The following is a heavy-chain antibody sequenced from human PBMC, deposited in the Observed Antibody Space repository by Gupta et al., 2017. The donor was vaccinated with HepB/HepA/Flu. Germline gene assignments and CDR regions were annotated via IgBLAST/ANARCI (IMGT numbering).Heavy chain of an antibody. Sequence: QVQLQESGPGLVTPSEPLSLTCTVPGASISRYYWSWIRQPPGKGLEWIGYIYYSGTTNYNPSLKSRVTISVDTSKDQFSLKLTSVTAADTAVYYCARGKTAGYSRSPFDYWGQGTLVTVSS. V-gene: IGHV4-59*08. D-gene: IGHD5-18*01. J-gene: IGHJ4*02. CDR3: ARGKTAGYSRSPFDY. CDR2: IYYSGTT. CDR1: GASISRYY.